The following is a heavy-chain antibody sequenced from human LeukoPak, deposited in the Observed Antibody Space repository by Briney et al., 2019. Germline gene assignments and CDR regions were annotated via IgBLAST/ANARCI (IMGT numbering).Heavy chain of an antibody. CDR3: ARRRYSGSYVGLDP. D-gene: IGHD1-26*01. CDR1: GFSFSIYS. Sequence: GGSLRLSCAASGFSFSIYSMNWVRQAPGKGLEWVSSISSSSSYIYYADSVKGRFTISKGNAKNSLYLQMNSLRAEDTAVYYCARRRYSGSYVGLDPWGQGTLVTVSS. J-gene: IGHJ5*02. V-gene: IGHV3-21*01. CDR2: ISSSSSYI.